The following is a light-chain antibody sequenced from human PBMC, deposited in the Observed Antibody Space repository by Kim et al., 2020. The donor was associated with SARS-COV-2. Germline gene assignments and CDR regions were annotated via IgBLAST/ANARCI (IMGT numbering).Light chain of an antibody. CDR3: TSYSRGGTWV. CDR1: SSDVGGNYR. Sequence: QSALTQPPSVSGSPGQSVTISCTGTSSDVGGNYRVSWYQQPPGTAPKVLIYDVSNRPSGVPDRFSGSKSGNTASLPISGLQAEDEADYYCTSYSRGGTWVFGGGTQLTVL. J-gene: IGLJ3*02. CDR2: DVS. V-gene: IGLV2-18*02.